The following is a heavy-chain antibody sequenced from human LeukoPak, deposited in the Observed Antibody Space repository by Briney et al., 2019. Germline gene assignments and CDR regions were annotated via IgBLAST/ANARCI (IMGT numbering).Heavy chain of an antibody. Sequence: SETLSLTCAVYGGSFSGYYWSWIRQPPGKGLEWIGEINHSGSTNYNPSLKSRVTMSVDTSKNQFSLKLSSVTAADTAVYYCARTGFWYYYDSSGYGTYGMDVWGQGTTVTVSS. V-gene: IGHV4-34*01. CDR1: GGSFSGYY. J-gene: IGHJ6*02. CDR3: ARTGFWYYYDSSGYGTYGMDV. CDR2: INHSGST. D-gene: IGHD3-22*01.